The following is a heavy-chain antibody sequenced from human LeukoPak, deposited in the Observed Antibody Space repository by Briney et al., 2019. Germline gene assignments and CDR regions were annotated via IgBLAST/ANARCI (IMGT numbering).Heavy chain of an antibody. V-gene: IGHV3-9*01. J-gene: IGHJ4*02. CDR2: ISWNSRTI. Sequence: GGSLRLSCAASGFTFDDYAMHWVRQTPGKGLEWVSSISWNSRTIGYAGSVKGQFTVSRDNAKRSLYLQMNSLRTEDTALYYCAKEAPGFDYWGLGTLVTVSS. CDR3: AKEAPGFDY. CDR1: GFTFDDYA.